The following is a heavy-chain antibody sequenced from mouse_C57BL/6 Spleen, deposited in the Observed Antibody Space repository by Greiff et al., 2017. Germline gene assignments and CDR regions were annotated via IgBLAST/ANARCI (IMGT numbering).Heavy chain of an antibody. D-gene: IGHD1-1*01. J-gene: IGHJ3*01. CDR3: ARYRDYYGSSLAY. CDR1: GFTFTDYY. CDR2: IRNKANGYTT. Sequence: EVKLMESGGGLVQPGGSLSLSCAASGFTFTDYYMSWVRQPPGQALEWLGFIRNKANGYTTEYSASVKGRFTISRDNSQSILYLQMNALRAEDSATYYCARYRDYYGSSLAYWGQGTLVTVSA. V-gene: IGHV7-3*01.